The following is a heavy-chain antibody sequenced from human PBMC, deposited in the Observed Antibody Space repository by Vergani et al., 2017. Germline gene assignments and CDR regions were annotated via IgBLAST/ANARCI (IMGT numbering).Heavy chain of an antibody. CDR2: IYHSGST. D-gene: IGHD3-22*01. V-gene: IGHV4-39*07. Sequence: QLQLQESGPGLVKPSETLSLTCTVSGGSISSSSYYWGWVRQPPGKGLEWIGEIYHSGSTNYNPSLKSRVTISVDKSKNQFSLKLSSVTAADTAVYYCARAIKYYYDSSGYNNWFDPWGQGTLVTVSS. CDR1: GGSISSSSYY. CDR3: ARAIKYYYDSSGYNNWFDP. J-gene: IGHJ5*02.